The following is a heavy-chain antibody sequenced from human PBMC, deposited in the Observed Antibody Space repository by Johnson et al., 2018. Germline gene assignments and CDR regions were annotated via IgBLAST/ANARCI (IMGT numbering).Heavy chain of an antibody. D-gene: IGHD4-17*01. Sequence: QVQLVQSGGGVVQPGRSLRLSCAASGFTFSNYGMHWVRQAPGKGLEWVAVISYDGRNKYYADSVKGRFTISRDNSKNTLYLQMNSLRAEDTAVYYCAKGDYGDYVRDYYYYMDVWGKGTTVTVSS. J-gene: IGHJ6*03. CDR2: ISYDGRNK. V-gene: IGHV3-30*18. CDR3: AKGDYGDYVRDYYYYMDV. CDR1: GFTFSNYG.